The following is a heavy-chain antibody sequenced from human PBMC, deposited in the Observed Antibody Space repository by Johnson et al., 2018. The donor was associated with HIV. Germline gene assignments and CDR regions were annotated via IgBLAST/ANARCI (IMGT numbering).Heavy chain of an antibody. D-gene: IGHD6-13*01. J-gene: IGHJ3*02. CDR1: GFTVSSNE. CDR3: ASFAAAGDAFDI. CDR2: ISGIST. V-gene: IGHV3-38-3*01. Sequence: VQLVESRRVLVQPGGSLRLSCAASGFTVSSNEMSWVRQAPGKGLEWVSSISGISTYYADSRKGRFTISRDNSNNTLYLQMSSLRVEDTAVYYCASFAAAGDAFDIWGQGTMVTVSS.